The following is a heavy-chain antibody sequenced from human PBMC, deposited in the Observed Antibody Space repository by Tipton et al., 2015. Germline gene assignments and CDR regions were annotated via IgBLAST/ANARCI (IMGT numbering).Heavy chain of an antibody. Sequence: TLSLTCSVSGDSINRYYWSWIRQPPGKGLECIGYIYYTGSTHYNPSLKSRVTISVDTSKNQFSLKVNSVTAADTAVYYCARVPGQWLDNWGRGTLVTVSS. D-gene: IGHD6-19*01. CDR3: ARVPGQWLDN. J-gene: IGHJ4*02. V-gene: IGHV4-59*12. CDR1: GDSINRYY. CDR2: IYYTGST.